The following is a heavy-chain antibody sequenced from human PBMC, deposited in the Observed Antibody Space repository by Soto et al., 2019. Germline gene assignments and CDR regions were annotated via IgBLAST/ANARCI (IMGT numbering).Heavy chain of an antibody. D-gene: IGHD5-12*01. CDR3: ARIGEARWLQLDY. CDR1: GYTFTSYY. V-gene: IGHV1-46*01. J-gene: IGHJ4*02. Sequence: ASVEVSCKASGYTFTSYYMHWVLQAPGQGLEWMGIINPSGGSTSYAQKFQGRVTMTRDTSTSTVYMELSSLRSEDTAVYYCARIGEARWLQLDYWGQGTLVTVSS. CDR2: INPSGGST.